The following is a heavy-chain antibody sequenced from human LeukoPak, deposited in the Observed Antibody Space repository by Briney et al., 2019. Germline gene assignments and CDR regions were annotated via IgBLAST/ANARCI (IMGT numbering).Heavy chain of an antibody. D-gene: IGHD3-22*01. CDR3: ARDPRYIYHSGGYFPQYFDS. CDR1: GGTFSSYA. Sequence: ASVTVSCKASGGTFSSYAITWVRQAPGQGLEWMGGIVPIFYVPTYTQRFQGRLTITADESTTTAYMELSSLRSEDTAVYYCARDPRYIYHSGGYFPQYFDSWGQGTLVTVSS. CDR2: IVPIFYVP. V-gene: IGHV1-69*13. J-gene: IGHJ4*02.